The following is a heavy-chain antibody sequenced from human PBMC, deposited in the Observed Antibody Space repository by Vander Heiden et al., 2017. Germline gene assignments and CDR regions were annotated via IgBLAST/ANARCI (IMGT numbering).Heavy chain of an antibody. J-gene: IGHJ5*02. V-gene: IGHV3-23*01. CDR3: AKDVGYSSGWYERDWFDP. Sequence: EVQLLESGGGLVQPGGSLRLSCAASGFTFSSYAMRWVPQAPGKGLECVSAISGSGGSTYYADSVKGRFTISRDNSKNTLYLQMNSLRAEDTAVYYCAKDVGYSSGWYERDWFDPWGQGTLVTVSS. CDR1: GFTFSSYA. CDR2: ISGSGGST. D-gene: IGHD6-19*01.